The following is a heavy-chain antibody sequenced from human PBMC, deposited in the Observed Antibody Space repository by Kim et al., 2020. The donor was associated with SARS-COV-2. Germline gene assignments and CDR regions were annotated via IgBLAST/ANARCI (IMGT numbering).Heavy chain of an antibody. J-gene: IGHJ4*02. CDR3: ARGLGYCSGGSCGTRLSIDY. D-gene: IGHD2-15*01. V-gene: IGHV3-33*01. Sequence: GGSLRLSCAASGFTFSSYGMHWVRQAPGKGLEWVAVIWYDGSNKYYADSVKGRFTISRDNSKNTLYLQMNSLRAEDTAVYYCARGLGYCSGGSCGTRLSIDYWGQGTLVTVSS. CDR2: IWYDGSNK. CDR1: GFTFSSYG.